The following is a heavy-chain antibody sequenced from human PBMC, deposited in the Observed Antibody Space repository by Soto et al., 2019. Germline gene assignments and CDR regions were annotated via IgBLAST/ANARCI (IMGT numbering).Heavy chain of an antibody. Sequence: PWGSLRLSCAASGFTFSSYVMHLVRQAPGKGLEWVAVISYDGSNKYYADSVKGRFTISRDNSKNTLYLQMNSLRAEDTAVYYCAKDVSGAFDIWGQGTMVTVSS. CDR1: GFTFSSYV. CDR3: AKDVSGAFDI. V-gene: IGHV3-30*18. J-gene: IGHJ3*02. D-gene: IGHD3-3*01. CDR2: ISYDGSNK.